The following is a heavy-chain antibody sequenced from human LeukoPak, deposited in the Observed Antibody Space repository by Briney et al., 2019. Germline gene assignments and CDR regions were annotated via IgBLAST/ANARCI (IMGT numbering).Heavy chain of an antibody. Sequence: ASVKVSCKASGYTFTGYYMHWVRQAPGQGLEWMGRINPNSGGTNYAQKFQGRVTMTTDTSTSTAYMELSSLRSEDTAVYYCARDRGRMDVWGQGTTVTVSS. CDR1: GYTFTGYY. D-gene: IGHD3-10*01. V-gene: IGHV1-2*06. CDR2: INPNSGGT. CDR3: ARDRGRMDV. J-gene: IGHJ6*02.